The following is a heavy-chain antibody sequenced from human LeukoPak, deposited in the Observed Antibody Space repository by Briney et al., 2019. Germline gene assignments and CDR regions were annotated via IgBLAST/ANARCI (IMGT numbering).Heavy chain of an antibody. CDR1: GGTFSSYA. Sequence: ASVKVSCKASGGTFSSYAISWVRQAPGQGLEWMGWMNPNSGNTGYAQKFQGRVTMTRDTSISTAYMELSSLRSEDTAVYYCARGRRSSGYRRTNWFDPWGQGTLVTVSS. J-gene: IGHJ5*02. CDR2: MNPNSGNT. D-gene: IGHD6-19*01. V-gene: IGHV1-8*02. CDR3: ARGRRSSGYRRTNWFDP.